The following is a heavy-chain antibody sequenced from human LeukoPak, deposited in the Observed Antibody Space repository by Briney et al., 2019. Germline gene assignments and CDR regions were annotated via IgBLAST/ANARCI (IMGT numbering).Heavy chain of an antibody. CDR3: ARWASTSSLEFDP. V-gene: IGHV4-34*01. D-gene: IGHD2-2*01. CDR2: INHSGST. Sequence: SETLSLTCAVYGGSLSGYYWSWMRQAPGKGREGIGEINHSGSTNYNPSLKSRGPISVDTSKNQFSLQLSSVPAADTAVYYFARWASTSSLEFDPWGQGTLVTVSS. CDR1: GGSLSGYY. J-gene: IGHJ5*02.